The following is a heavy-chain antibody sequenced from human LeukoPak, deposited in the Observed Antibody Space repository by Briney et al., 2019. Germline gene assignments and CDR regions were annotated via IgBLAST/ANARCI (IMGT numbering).Heavy chain of an antibody. CDR3: AKAGADITIFGVVIKSSAPFDY. D-gene: IGHD3-3*01. J-gene: IGHJ4*02. Sequence: PGRSLRLSCAASGFTFDDYAMHWVRQAPGKGLDWVSGISWNSGSMGYADSVKGRFTISRDNAKNSLYLQMNSLRAEDTALYYCAKAGADITIFGVVIKSSAPFDYWGQGTLVTVSS. V-gene: IGHV3-9*01. CDR2: ISWNSGSM. CDR1: GFTFDDYA.